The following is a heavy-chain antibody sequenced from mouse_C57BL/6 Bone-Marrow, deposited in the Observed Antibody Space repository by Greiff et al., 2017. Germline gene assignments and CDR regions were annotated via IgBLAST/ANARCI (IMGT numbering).Heavy chain of an antibody. J-gene: IGHJ1*03. Sequence: QVQLQQPGPELVMPGASVKLSCKASGYTFTSYDINWVKQRPGQGLEWIGWIYPRDGSTKYNEKFKGKATLTVDTSSSTAYMELHSLTSEDSAVYFCARDYGSSYWYFDVWGTGTTVTVSS. V-gene: IGHV1-85*01. D-gene: IGHD1-1*01. CDR2: IYPRDGST. CDR1: GYTFTSYD. CDR3: ARDYGSSYWYFDV.